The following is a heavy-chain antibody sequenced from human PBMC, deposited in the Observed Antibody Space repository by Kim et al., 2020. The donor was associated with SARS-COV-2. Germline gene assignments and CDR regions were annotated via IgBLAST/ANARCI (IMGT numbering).Heavy chain of an antibody. CDR1: GFTFSNAW. D-gene: IGHD2-8*01. J-gene: IGHJ6*02. CDR2: IKSNTDGWTT. Sequence: GGSLRLSCAASGFTFSNAWMSWVRQAPGKGLEWVAGIKSNTDGWTTDYATPVTGRFNISRDDSQNTLYQQMNSLKTVDNAVYYCTTVENGVYDYYYGMDVWGQGTTVTVSS. CDR3: TTVENGVYDYYYGMDV. V-gene: IGHV3-15*01.